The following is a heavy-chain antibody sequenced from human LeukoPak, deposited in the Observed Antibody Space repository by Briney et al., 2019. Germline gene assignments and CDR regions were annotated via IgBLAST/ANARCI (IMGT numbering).Heavy chain of an antibody. CDR2: ISWNSGTI. J-gene: IGHJ4*02. V-gene: IGHV3-9*01. Sequence: GGSLRLSCAASGFTFDDYAMHWVRQAPGKGLEWVSGISWNSGTIGYADSVKGRFTISRDNAKNSLYLQMNSLRAEDTALYYCAKDRDFTGPNGYWGQGTLVTVSS. D-gene: IGHD2-8*02. CDR1: GFTFDDYA. CDR3: AKDRDFTGPNGY.